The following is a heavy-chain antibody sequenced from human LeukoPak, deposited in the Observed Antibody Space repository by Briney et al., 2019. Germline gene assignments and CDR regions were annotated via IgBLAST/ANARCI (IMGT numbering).Heavy chain of an antibody. J-gene: IGHJ6*03. CDR1: GYTFTSYD. CDR2: MNPNSGNT. Sequence: GASVKVSCKASGYTFTSYDINWVRQATGQGLEWMGWMNPNSGNTGYAQKFQGRVTMTRNTSISTAYMELSSLRSEDTDVYYCARASHYYYYYYMDVWGKGTTVTVSS. D-gene: IGHD6-6*01. V-gene: IGHV1-8*01. CDR3: ARASHYYYYYYMDV.